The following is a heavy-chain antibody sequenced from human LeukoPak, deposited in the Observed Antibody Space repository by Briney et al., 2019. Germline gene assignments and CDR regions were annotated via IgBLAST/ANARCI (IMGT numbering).Heavy chain of an antibody. V-gene: IGHV3-23*01. Sequence: ASETLSLTCAVYGGSFSGYYWSWVRQAPGKGLEWVSAISGSGGSTYYADSVKGRFTISRDNSKNTLYLQMNSLRAEDTAVYYCAKYRLKVYGYFDYWGQGTLVTVSS. CDR3: AKYRLKVYGYFDY. D-gene: IGHD5-18*01. J-gene: IGHJ4*02. CDR1: GGSFSGYY. CDR2: ISGSGGST.